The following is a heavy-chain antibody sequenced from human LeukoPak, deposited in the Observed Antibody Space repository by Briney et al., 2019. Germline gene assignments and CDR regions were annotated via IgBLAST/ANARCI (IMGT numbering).Heavy chain of an antibody. CDR1: GYSISSVYY. D-gene: IGHD3-16*02. Sequence: SETLSLTRAVSGYSISSVYYWGWVRQAPGKGLEWIGSIYHTGSTDYNPSLKSRLTISVDMSKNQFSLNLRSVTAADTAVYYCARDKDDYVWGTYRWWGQGMLVTVSS. J-gene: IGHJ4*02. V-gene: IGHV4-38-2*01. CDR2: IYHTGST. CDR3: ARDKDDYVWGTYRW.